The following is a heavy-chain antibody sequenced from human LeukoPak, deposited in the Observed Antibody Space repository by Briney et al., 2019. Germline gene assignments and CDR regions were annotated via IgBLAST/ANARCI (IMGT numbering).Heavy chain of an antibody. D-gene: IGHD3-22*01. CDR2: ISSSSSYI. CDR1: GFTFSSYS. CDR3: ARDGTDYYDSSGYYLVQYYYYYYGMDV. Sequence: GGSLRLSCAASGFTFSSYSMNWVRQAPGKGLEWVSSISSSSSYIYYADSVKGRFTISRDNAKNSLYLQMNSLRAEDTAVYYCARDGTDYYDSSGYYLVQYYYYYYGMDVRGQGTTVTVSS. J-gene: IGHJ6*02. V-gene: IGHV3-21*01.